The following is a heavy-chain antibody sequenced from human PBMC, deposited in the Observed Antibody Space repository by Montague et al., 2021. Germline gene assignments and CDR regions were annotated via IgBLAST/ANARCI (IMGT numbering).Heavy chain of an antibody. CDR3: TRGEVAVTGIDY. D-gene: IGHD6-19*01. CDR1: GGSLSGYI. CDR2: ISHTGST. Sequence: SETLSPTRAVYGGSLSGYIWNWIRQPPGRDLEWIGQISHTGSTSYNPSLKSRVTMSVDTSENHVSLRLSSVTAADTAVYYCTRGEVAVTGIDYWGQGALVTVSS. V-gene: IGHV4-34*01. J-gene: IGHJ4*02.